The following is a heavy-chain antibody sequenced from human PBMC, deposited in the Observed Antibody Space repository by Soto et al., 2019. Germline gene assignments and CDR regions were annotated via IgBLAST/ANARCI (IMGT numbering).Heavy chain of an antibody. D-gene: IGHD6-13*01. CDR2: IYYSGST. CDR3: ARGGIAAAAPPDY. CDR1: GGSISSGDYY. V-gene: IGHV4-30-4*01. J-gene: IGHJ4*02. Sequence: SETLCLTCNVSGGSISSGDYYWSWIRQPPGKGLEWIGYIYYSGSTYYNPSLKSRVTISVDTSKNQFSLKLSSVTAADTAVYYCARGGIAAAAPPDYWGQGTLVTVSS.